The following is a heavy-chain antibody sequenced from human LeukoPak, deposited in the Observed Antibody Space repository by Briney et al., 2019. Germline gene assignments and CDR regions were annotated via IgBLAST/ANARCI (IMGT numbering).Heavy chain of an antibody. CDR2: MSAYNGNT. D-gene: IGHD2-15*01. J-gene: IGHJ4*02. CDR1: GYTFTGYY. Sequence: GASVKVSCKASGYTFTGYYMHWVRQAPGQGLEWMGWMSAYNGNTNYAQKLQGRVTMTTDTSTSTAYMELRSLRSDDTAVYYCAAYCSGGSCYPGFTEIGLFDYWGQGTLVTVSS. V-gene: IGHV1-18*04. CDR3: AAYCSGGSCYPGFTEIGLFDY.